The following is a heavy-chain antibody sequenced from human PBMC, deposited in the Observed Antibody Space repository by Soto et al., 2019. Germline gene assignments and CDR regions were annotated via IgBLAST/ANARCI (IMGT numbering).Heavy chain of an antibody. CDR1: GFTFSDDY. CDR3: ASPTVTPHYGLDV. D-gene: IGHD4-17*01. CDR2: ISSSGSTI. J-gene: IGHJ6*02. Sequence: QVRLVESGGGLVKPGGSLRLSCAASGFTFSDDYMSWSRQAPGKGLEWVSYISSSGSTIYYADSVKGRFTISRDNAKNSLYLQMNSLRAEDTAVYYCASPTVTPHYGLDVWGQGTTVTVSS. V-gene: IGHV3-11*01.